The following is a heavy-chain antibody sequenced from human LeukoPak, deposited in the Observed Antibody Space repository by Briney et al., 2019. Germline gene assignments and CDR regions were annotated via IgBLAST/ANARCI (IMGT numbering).Heavy chain of an antibody. V-gene: IGHV3-30*04. CDR2: ISFAGSYK. J-gene: IGHJ4*02. CDR3: ARQYISGQWNFYN. D-gene: IGHD5-18*01. CDR1: GFTFSSHA. Sequence: PGRSLRLSCAASGFTFSSHALDCVRQAPGKGLEWVAVISFAGSYKYYAGSVKGRFPIYKDNPKNTLSLKMNRLIPQNTPVNYLARQYISGQWNFYNWGQGTPGTVSS.